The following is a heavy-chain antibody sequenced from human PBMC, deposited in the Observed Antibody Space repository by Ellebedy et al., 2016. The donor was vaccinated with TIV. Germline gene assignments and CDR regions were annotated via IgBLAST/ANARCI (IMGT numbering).Heavy chain of an antibody. D-gene: IGHD2-15*01. V-gene: IGHV3-30*01. CDR2: ISYDGSNK. J-gene: IGHJ4*02. CDR1: GFTFSSYA. CDR3: AKDAYPLGYCSGGSCYSFPPHY. Sequence: GESLKISCAASGFTFSSYAMHWVRQVPGKGLEWVAVISYDGSNKYYADSVKGRFTISRDNSKNTLYLQMNSLRTEDTDVYYCAKDAYPLGYCSGGSCYSFPPHYWGQGILVTVSS.